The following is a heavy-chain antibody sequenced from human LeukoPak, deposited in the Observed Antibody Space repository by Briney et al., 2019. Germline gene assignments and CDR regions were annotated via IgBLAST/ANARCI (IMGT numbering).Heavy chain of an antibody. J-gene: IGHJ5*02. Sequence: PSETLSLTCAVYGGSFSGYSWSWIRQPPGKGLEWIGEINHSGSTNYNPSLKSRVTISVDTSKNQFSLKLSSVTAADTAVYYCARGAPAWFDPWGQGTLVTVSS. V-gene: IGHV4-34*01. CDR2: INHSGST. CDR3: ARGAPAWFDP. CDR1: GGSFSGYS.